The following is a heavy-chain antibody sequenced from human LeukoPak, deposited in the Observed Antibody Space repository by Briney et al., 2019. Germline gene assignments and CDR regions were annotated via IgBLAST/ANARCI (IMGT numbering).Heavy chain of an antibody. CDR1: GFPFSSYA. CDR3: AKDRRYSSGWSEFEY. Sequence: PGGSLRLSCAVSGFPFSSYAMSWVRQAPEKGLEWVSAISGSGGSTYYADSVKGRFTISRDNAKNTLYLQMNSLRVEDTAVYYCAKDRRYSSGWSEFEYWGQGTLVTVSS. D-gene: IGHD6-19*01. J-gene: IGHJ4*02. V-gene: IGHV3-23*01. CDR2: ISGSGGST.